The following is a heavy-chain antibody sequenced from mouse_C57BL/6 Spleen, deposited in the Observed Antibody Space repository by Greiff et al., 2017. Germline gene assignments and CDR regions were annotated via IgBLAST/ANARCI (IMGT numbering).Heavy chain of an antibody. CDR3: ARNYGSRYYAMDY. D-gene: IGHD1-1*01. V-gene: IGHV1-69*01. CDR1: GYTFTSYW. J-gene: IGHJ4*01. CDR2: IDPSASYT. Sequence: QVQLQQSGAELVMPGASVKLSCKASGYTFTSYWMHWVKQRPGQGLEWIGEIDPSASYTNYNKKFKGKSTLTVDKSSSTAYMQLSSLTSEDSAVYYCARNYGSRYYAMDYWGQGTSVTVSS.